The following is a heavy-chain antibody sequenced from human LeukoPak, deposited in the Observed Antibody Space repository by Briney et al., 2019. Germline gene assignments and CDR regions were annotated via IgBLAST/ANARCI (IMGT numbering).Heavy chain of an antibody. CDR1: GFTFSSYG. V-gene: IGHV3-21*04. CDR3: ADDAAGCCGDCYSYAFDN. Sequence: GGSLRLSYAASGFTFSSYGMNWVRQAPGKGLEWVSAISSSSSYISYADSVKGRFTISRDNAKNSLDLQMNSLRAEDTAVYYGADDAAGCCGDCYSYAFDNWGQGTMVTVSS. D-gene: IGHD2-21*02. CDR2: ISSSSSYI. J-gene: IGHJ3*02.